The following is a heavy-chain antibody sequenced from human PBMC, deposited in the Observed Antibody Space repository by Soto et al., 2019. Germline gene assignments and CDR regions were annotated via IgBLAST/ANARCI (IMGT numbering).Heavy chain of an antibody. D-gene: IGHD3-9*01. CDR1: GFSFAGYA. V-gene: IGHV3-23*01. Sequence: PGGSLRLSCAASGFSFAGYAVAWVRQAPGRGLGWVSTVSGGGGSTYYADSVKGRFTISRDNSGNTVYLQMNSLNAGDTALYYCAKTESFNGYYNAFDSWGQGTRVTVSS. CDR3: AKTESFNGYYNAFDS. CDR2: VSGGGGST. J-gene: IGHJ4*02.